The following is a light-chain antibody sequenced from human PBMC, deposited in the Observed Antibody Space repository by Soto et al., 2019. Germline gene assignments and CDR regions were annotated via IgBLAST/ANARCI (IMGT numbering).Light chain of an antibody. CDR3: QQRSTWPFT. CDR2: DAS. CDR1: QSISSY. V-gene: IGKV3-11*01. J-gene: IGKJ3*01. Sequence: EIVLTQSPATLSLSPGERATLSCRASQSISSYLAWYQQKPDQAPRLLIYDASNRATGIPARFSGSGSGTDFTLTISSLEPEDFAVYYCQQRSTWPFTFCPGTKVDIK.